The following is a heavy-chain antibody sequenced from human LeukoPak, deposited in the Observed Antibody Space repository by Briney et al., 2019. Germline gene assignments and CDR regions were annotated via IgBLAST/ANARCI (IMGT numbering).Heavy chain of an antibody. V-gene: IGHV3-30-3*01. CDR1: GFTFNYFA. CDR3: ANFACCHHDSESGY. CDR2: TSFDGTNK. D-gene: IGHD3-22*01. Sequence: GGSLRLSCAGSGFTFNYFAIHWVRQAPGKGLEWVAVTSFDGTNKYYADSVRGRFTISRDNSKNTLYLQMDSLGAEDTAVYYCANFACCHHDSESGYWGQGTLVTVSS. J-gene: IGHJ4*02.